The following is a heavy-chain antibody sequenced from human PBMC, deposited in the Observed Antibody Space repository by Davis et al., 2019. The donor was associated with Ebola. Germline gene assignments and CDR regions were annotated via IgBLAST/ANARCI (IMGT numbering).Heavy chain of an antibody. V-gene: IGHV1-2*06. CDR1: GYTFTAYY. CDR2: INPNSGGT. D-gene: IGHD3-22*01. Sequence: ASVKVSCKTSGYTFTAYYLHWVRQAPGQGLEWMERINPNSGGTNYAQKFQGRVTMTRDTSISTAYMELSRLRSDDTAVYYWARSPYYYDSSGYYYADAFDIWGQGTMVTVSS. J-gene: IGHJ3*02. CDR3: ARSPYYYDSSGYYYADAFDI.